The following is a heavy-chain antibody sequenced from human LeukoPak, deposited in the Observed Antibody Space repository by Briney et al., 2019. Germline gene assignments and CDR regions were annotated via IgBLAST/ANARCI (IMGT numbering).Heavy chain of an antibody. Sequence: SQTLSLTCTVSGGSISSGGYYWSWIRQHPGKGLEWIGYIYYSGSTYYNPSLKSRVTISVDTSKNQFSLKLSSVTAADTAVYYCARDVTGPWYFDLWGRGTLVTVSS. CDR3: ARDVTGPWYFDL. CDR1: GGSISSGGYY. J-gene: IGHJ2*01. CDR2: IYYSGST. V-gene: IGHV4-31*03. D-gene: IGHD1-20*01.